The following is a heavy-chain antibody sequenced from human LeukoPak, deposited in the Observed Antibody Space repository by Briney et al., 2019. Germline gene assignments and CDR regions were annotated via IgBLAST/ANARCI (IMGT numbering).Heavy chain of an antibody. V-gene: IGHV1-69*04. CDR1: GGTFSSYA. CDR3: ARELRRGYCSGGSCYKPDYYYYGMDV. CDR2: IIPILGIA. Sequence: ASVKVSCKASGGTFSSYAISWVRQAPGQGLEWMGRIIPILGIANYAQKFQGRVTITADKSTSTAYMELSSLRSEDTAVYYCARELRRGYCSGGSCYKPDYYYYGMDVWGQGTTVTVSS. J-gene: IGHJ6*02. D-gene: IGHD2-15*01.